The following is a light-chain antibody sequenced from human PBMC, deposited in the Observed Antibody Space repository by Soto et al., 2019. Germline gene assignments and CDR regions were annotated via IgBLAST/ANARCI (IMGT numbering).Light chain of an antibody. CDR3: GTWDSSLSAVV. V-gene: IGLV1-51*01. CDR1: SSNIGKNY. J-gene: IGLJ2*01. CDR2: DNS. Sequence: QSVLTQPPSMSAAPGQKVTISCSGSSSNIGKNYVSWHQQLPGTAPKLLIYDNSKRPSEIPDRFSGSKSGTSATLGITGLQTGDEADYYCGTWDSSLSAVVFGGGTKLTVL.